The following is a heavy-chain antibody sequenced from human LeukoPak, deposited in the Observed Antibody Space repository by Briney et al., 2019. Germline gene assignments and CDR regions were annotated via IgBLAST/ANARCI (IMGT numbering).Heavy chain of an antibody. V-gene: IGHV3-74*01. CDR1: GFTFSSYW. J-gene: IGHJ6*03. CDR3: ARGVLYGSGTYYMDV. D-gene: IGHD3-10*01. Sequence: GGSLRLSCAASGFTFSSYWMHWVRQAPGKGLVWVSRINSDGSSTSYADSVKGRFTISRDNAKNTLYLQMNSLRAEDTAVYYCARGVLYGSGTYYMDVWGKGTTVTVSS. CDR2: INSDGSST.